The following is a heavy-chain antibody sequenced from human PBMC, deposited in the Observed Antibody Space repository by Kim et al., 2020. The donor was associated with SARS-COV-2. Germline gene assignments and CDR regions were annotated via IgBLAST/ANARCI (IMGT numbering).Heavy chain of an antibody. J-gene: IGHJ4*02. CDR3: ARGDGGYSGEIDY. D-gene: IGHD2-21*02. CDR1: GGSISSYY. V-gene: IGHV4-59*01. Sequence: SETLSLTCTVSGGSISSYYWSWIRQPPGKGLEWIGYIYYSGTTNYNPSLKSRVTISLDTSRNRFSLKLSSVTAADTAVYYCARGDGGYSGEIDYWGQGTLVIVSS. CDR2: IYYSGTT.